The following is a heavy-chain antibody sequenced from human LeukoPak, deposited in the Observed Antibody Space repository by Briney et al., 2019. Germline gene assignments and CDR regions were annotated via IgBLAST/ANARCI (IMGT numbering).Heavy chain of an antibody. CDR3: AKGSSGSRSRGNY. V-gene: IGHV3-7*03. D-gene: IGHD1-26*01. J-gene: IGHJ4*02. CDR1: EFIFSGYW. CDR2: IKQDGSEK. Sequence: GGSLRLSCAASEFIFSGYWMNWVRQGPGKGLEWVANIKQDGSEKQYVDSVRGRFTISRDNSKNTLYLQMSSLRAEDTAVYYCAKGSSGSRSRGNYWGQGTLVTVSS.